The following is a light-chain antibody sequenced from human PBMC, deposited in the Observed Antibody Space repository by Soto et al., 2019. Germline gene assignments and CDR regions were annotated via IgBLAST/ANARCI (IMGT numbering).Light chain of an antibody. J-gene: IGLJ1*01. V-gene: IGLV2-14*01. CDR2: EVS. CDR3: SSCTSGTTYV. CDR1: SSDVGGYNY. Sequence: QSVLTQPASVSGSPGQSITISCTGTSSDVGGYNYVSWYQQHPGKAPKLMISEVSNRPSGISNRFSGSKSGNTASLTISGLQADDEADYYCSSCTSGTTYVFGTGTKVTVL.